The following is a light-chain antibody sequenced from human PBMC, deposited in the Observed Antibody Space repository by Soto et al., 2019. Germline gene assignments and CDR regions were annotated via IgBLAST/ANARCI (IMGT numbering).Light chain of an antibody. Sequence: EVVMTQSPATLSMSPGERATLSCRASQSVGTSVAWYQQKPGQSPRLLMYGASTGATGIPARFSGSGSGTEFTLTISSLQSGDYAIYYCQQYNDWTWTFXQGTKVDIK. V-gene: IGKV3D-15*01. J-gene: IGKJ1*01. CDR3: QQYNDWTWT. CDR1: QSVGTS. CDR2: GAS.